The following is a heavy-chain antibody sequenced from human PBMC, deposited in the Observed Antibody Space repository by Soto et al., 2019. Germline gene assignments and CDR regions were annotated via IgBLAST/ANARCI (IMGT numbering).Heavy chain of an antibody. Sequence: PGGSLRLSCAASGFTFSSYWMSWVRQAPGKGLEWVANIKQDGSEKYYVDSVKGRFTISRDNAKNSLYLQMNSLRAEDTAVYYCARRGSTPYYYYYYMDVWGKGTTVTSP. CDR3: ARRGSTPYYYYYYMDV. D-gene: IGHD4-4*01. CDR2: IKQDGSEK. V-gene: IGHV3-7*01. CDR1: GFTFSSYW. J-gene: IGHJ6*03.